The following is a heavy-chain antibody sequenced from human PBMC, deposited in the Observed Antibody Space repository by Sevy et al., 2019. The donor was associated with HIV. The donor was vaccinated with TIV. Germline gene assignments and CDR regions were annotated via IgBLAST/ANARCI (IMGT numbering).Heavy chain of an antibody. V-gene: IGHV1-8*01. J-gene: IGHJ4*02. D-gene: IGHD3-22*01. CDR1: GYTFTSYD. CDR2: MNPNSGNT. CDR3: ARGSRPITMIVVVITGYFDY. Sequence: ASVNVSCKASGYTFTSYDINWVRQATGQGLEWMGWMNPNSGNTGYPQKFQGRVTMTRNTSISTAYMELSSLRSEDTAVYYCARGSRPITMIVVVITGYFDYWGQGTLVTVSS.